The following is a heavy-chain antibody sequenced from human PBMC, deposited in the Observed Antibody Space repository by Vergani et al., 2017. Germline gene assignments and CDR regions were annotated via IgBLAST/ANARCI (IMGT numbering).Heavy chain of an antibody. CDR1: GFTFSACP. CDR3: ARDPMYYYDSSGYYSPYYYYYMDV. V-gene: IGHV3-23*01. D-gene: IGHD3-22*01. Sequence: EVQLLQSGGGVIQPGGSVRLSCAASGFTFSACPMTWVRQAPGKGLEWVSAISARYPSTYYADSVKGRFTISRDNSKNTLYLQMNSLRAEDTAVYYCARDPMYYYDSSGYYSPYYYYYMDVWGKGTTVTVSS. J-gene: IGHJ6*03. CDR2: ISARYPST.